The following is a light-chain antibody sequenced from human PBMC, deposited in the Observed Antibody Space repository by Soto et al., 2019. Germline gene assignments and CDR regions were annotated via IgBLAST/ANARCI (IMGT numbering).Light chain of an antibody. CDR3: GSWDSSLSADV. Sequence: QSVMTQPPSVSAAPGQTVTISCSGSSSNIGGNSVSWYQQLPGTAPKLLIYDDNKRPSGIPDLFSGSKSGTSATLGITGFQTGDEADYYCGSWDSSLSADVFGTGTKLTVL. CDR1: SSNIGGNS. CDR2: DDN. V-gene: IGLV1-51*01. J-gene: IGLJ1*01.